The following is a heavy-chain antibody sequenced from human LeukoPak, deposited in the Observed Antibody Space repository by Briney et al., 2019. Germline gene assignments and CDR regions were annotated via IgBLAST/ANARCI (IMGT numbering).Heavy chain of an antibody. D-gene: IGHD2-2*01. J-gene: IGHJ4*02. CDR2: ISAYNGNT. Sequence: ASVKVSCKASGYTFTGSGISWVRQAPGHGLEWMGGISAYNGNTNYAQKLQGRVTMTTDTSTSTAYMELRSLRSDDTAVYYCARDSGWAYCSSTSCYAYFDYWGQGTLVTVSS. CDR1: GYTFTGSG. V-gene: IGHV1-18*01. CDR3: ARDSGWAYCSSTSCYAYFDY.